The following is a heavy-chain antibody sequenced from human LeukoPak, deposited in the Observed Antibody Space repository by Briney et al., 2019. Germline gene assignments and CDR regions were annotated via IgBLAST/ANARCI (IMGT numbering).Heavy chain of an antibody. CDR3: AREMATTLDY. D-gene: IGHD5-24*01. CDR1: GFTLVSYW. CDR2: IKQDGSEK. J-gene: IGHJ4*02. Sequence: PGGPLGLSCAASGFTLVSYWMSWVAQAPGRGRGGVANIKQDGSEKYYVDSVKGRFTISRDNAKNSLYLQMNSLRAEDTAVYYCAREMATTLDYWGQGTLVTVSS. V-gene: IGHV3-7*01.